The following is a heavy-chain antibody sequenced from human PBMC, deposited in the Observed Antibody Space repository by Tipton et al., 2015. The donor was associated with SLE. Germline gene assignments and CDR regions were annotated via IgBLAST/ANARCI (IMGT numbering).Heavy chain of an antibody. J-gene: IGHJ3*02. D-gene: IGHD6-13*01. CDR3: ARVVAAAGTAFDI. CDR1: GGSFSGYY. V-gene: IGHV4-34*01. CDR2: INHSGST. Sequence: TLSLTCAVYGGSFSGYYWSWNRQPPGKGLEWIGEINHSGSTNYNPSLKSRVTISVDTSKNQFSLKLSSVNAADTAVYYCARVVAAAGTAFDIWGQGTMVTVSS.